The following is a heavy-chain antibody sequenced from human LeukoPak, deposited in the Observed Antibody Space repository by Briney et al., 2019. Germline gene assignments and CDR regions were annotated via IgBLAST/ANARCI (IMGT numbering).Heavy chain of an antibody. CDR1: GGSISSYY. CDR3: ARGGSYYYDSSGYDHDAFDI. J-gene: IGHJ3*02. Sequence: NPSETLSLTCTVSGGSISSYYWSWIRQPPGKGLEWIGYIYTSGSTNYNPSLKSRDTISVDTSKNQFSLKLSSVTAADTAVYYCARGGSYYYDSSGYDHDAFDIWGQGTMVTVSS. V-gene: IGHV4-4*09. CDR2: IYTSGST. D-gene: IGHD3-22*01.